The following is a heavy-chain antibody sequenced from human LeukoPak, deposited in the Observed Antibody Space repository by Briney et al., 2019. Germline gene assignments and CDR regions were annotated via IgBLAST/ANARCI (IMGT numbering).Heavy chain of an antibody. CDR2: ISSSSSTI. V-gene: IGHV3-48*02. CDR1: GFTFSSYS. J-gene: IGHJ4*02. D-gene: IGHD1-26*01. CDR3: ARDQFRSLDY. Sequence: GGSLRLSCAASGFTFSSYSMNWVRQAPGKGLEWVSYISSSSSTIYYADSVKGRFTISRDNAKNPLYLQMNSLRDEDTAVYYCARDQFRSLDYWGQGTLVTVSS.